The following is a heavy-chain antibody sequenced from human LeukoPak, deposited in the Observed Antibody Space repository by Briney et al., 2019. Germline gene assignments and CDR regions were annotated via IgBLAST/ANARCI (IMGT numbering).Heavy chain of an antibody. J-gene: IGHJ4*02. CDR3: ARGRDYYDSSGYYH. D-gene: IGHD3-22*01. CDR2: ISAYNGNT. Sequence: ASVKVSCTASGYTFTSYGISWVRQAPGQGLEWMGWISAYNGNTNYAQKLQGRVTMTTDTSTSTAYMELRSLRSDDTAVHYCARGRDYYDSSGYYHWGQGTLVTVSS. V-gene: IGHV1-18*01. CDR1: GYTFTSYG.